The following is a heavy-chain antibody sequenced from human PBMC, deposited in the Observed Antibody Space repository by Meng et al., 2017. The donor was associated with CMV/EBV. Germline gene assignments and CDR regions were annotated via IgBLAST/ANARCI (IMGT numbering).Heavy chain of an antibody. CDR2: ISYDGSNK. V-gene: IGHV3-30-3*01. D-gene: IGHD2-2*02. Sequence: GGSLRLSCAASGFTFSSYAMHWVRQAPGKGLEWVAVISYDGSNKYYADSVKGRFTISRDNSKNTLYLQMNSLRAEDTAVYYCARGSYCSSTSCYTSHYYYGMDVWGQGTTVTVSS. CDR1: GFTFSSYA. CDR3: ARGSYCSSTSCYTSHYYYGMDV. J-gene: IGHJ6*02.